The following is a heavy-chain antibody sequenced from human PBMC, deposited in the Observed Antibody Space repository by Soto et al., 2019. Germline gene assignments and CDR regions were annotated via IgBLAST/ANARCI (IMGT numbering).Heavy chain of an antibody. J-gene: IGHJ4*02. CDR2: IGGGGAIT. CDR3: AKERHADGIWTSDC. CDR1: GFTFSIYT. V-gene: IGHV3-23*01. D-gene: IGHD3-9*01. Sequence: EVQLLESGGHLVQPGGSLRLSCAAYGFTFSIYTMNWVRQAPGRGLEWVSSIGGGGAITYYADSVKGRFIISRDDSKDILFLQMSCLRAEDTAVYYCAKERHADGIWTSDCWGQGTLVTVSS.